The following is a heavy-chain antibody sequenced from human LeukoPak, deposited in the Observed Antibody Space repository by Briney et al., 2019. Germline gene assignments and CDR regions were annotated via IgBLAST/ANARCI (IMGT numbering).Heavy chain of an antibody. CDR2: ISGSTDST. CDR3: ARASGIYGSGWYFNY. J-gene: IGHJ4*02. V-gene: IGHV3-23*01. Sequence: GGSLRLSCAASGFTFSDYALSWVRQSPGKGLEWVSAISGSTDSTYYEDSVKGRFTISRDNSKNMLYLQMNSLRVEDTAVYYCARASGIYGSGWYFNYWGQGTLVTVSS. D-gene: IGHD6-19*01. CDR1: GFTFSDYA.